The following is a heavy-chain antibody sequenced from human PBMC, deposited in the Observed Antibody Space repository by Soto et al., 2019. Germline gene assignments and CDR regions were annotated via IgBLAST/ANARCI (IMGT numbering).Heavy chain of an antibody. CDR2: TYLRSKWYN. CDR3: ARAPVEFDAFDL. CDR1: VYGVSTNSAT. D-gene: IGHD3-10*01. J-gene: IGHJ3*01. Sequence: LSQTLSLTCVISVYGVSTNSATWNWIIQSPSRGLEWLGRTYLRSKWYNEYAVSVKSRIAIRPDTSKNLFSLQLSSVTPEDTAVYFCARAPVEFDAFDLWGQATGVSVS. V-gene: IGHV6-1*01.